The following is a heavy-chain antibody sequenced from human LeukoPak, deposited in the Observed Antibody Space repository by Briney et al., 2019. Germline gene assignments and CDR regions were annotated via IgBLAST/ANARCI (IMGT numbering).Heavy chain of an antibody. CDR2: INPNSGGT. V-gene: IGHV1-2*02. CDR3: ARVETYCGGDCYSHFDY. J-gene: IGHJ4*02. D-gene: IGHD2-21*02. CDR1: GYTFTGYY. Sequence: ASVKVSCKASGYTFTGYYMHWVRQAPGQGLEWMGWINPNSGGTNYAQKFQGRVTMTRDTSISTAYMELSRLRSDDTGVYYCARVETYCGGDCYSHFDYWGQGTLVTVSS.